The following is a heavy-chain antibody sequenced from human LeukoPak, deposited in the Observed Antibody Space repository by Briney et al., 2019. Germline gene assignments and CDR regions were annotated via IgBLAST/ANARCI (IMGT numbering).Heavy chain of an antibody. CDR2: IRVHNGIT. CDR3: ARDLGGSGSY. Sequence: ASVKVSCKASGYTFTSYYMHWVRQAPGQGLEWMGWIRVHNGITNYAQKFQGRVTMTTDTSTYTAYMELRSLRSDDTAVYYCARDLGGSGSYFGQGTLVTVSS. V-gene: IGHV1-18*04. J-gene: IGHJ4*02. CDR1: GYTFTSYY. D-gene: IGHD1-26*01.